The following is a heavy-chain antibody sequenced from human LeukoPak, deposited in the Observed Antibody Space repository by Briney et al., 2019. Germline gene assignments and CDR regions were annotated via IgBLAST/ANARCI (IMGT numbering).Heavy chain of an antibody. CDR3: ARDPLEWEHAYDI. J-gene: IGHJ3*02. V-gene: IGHV3-30*02. CDR1: GFTFSSYG. D-gene: IGHD1-26*01. Sequence: GGSLRLSCAASGFTFSSYGMHWVRQAPGKGLEWVAFIRYDGSNKYYADSVKGRFTISRDNSKNTLYLQMNSLRAEDTAVYYCARDPLEWEHAYDIWGQGTMVTVSS. CDR2: IRYDGSNK.